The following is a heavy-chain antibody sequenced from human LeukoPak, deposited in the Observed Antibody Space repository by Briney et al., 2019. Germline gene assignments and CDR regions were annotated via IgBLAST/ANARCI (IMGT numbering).Heavy chain of an antibody. CDR1: GFTFSSYS. CDR2: ISSSSSYI. Sequence: PGGSLRLSCAASGFTFSSYSMNWVRQAPGRGLEWVSSISSSSSYIYYADSVKGRFTISRDNAKNSLYLQMNSLRAEDTAVYYCARLMNYDILTGYDYWGQGTLVTVSS. CDR3: ARLMNYDILTGYDY. V-gene: IGHV3-21*01. D-gene: IGHD3-9*01. J-gene: IGHJ4*02.